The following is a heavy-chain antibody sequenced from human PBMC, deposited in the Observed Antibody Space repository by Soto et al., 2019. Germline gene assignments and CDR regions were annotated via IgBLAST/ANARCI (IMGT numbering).Heavy chain of an antibody. Sequence: PSETLSLTCTVSGGSIRSGGYYWSWIRQHPGKGLEWIGYIYYSGSTYYNPSLKSRVTISVDTSKNQFSLKLSSVTAADTAVYYCARVFGFGGMDVWGQGTTVTVS. J-gene: IGHJ6*02. CDR3: ARVFGFGGMDV. CDR2: IYYSGST. CDR1: GGSIRSGGYY. D-gene: IGHD3-10*01. V-gene: IGHV4-31*03.